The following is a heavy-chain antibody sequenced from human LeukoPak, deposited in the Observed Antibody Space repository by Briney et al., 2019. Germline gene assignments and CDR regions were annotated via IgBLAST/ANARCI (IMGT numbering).Heavy chain of an antibody. J-gene: IGHJ4*02. CDR1: GFTFSDAV. Sequence: PGGSLRLSCAASGFTFSDAVMSWVRQAPGKGLEWVSAISGDGGVTYYAASVKDRFTISRDNSKSTVYLQMNSLRAEDTATYYCAKVGYCTSNRFRTHDYWGQGALVTVSS. V-gene: IGHV3-23*01. CDR2: ISGDGGVT. CDR3: AKVGYCTSNRFRTHDY. D-gene: IGHD2-8*01.